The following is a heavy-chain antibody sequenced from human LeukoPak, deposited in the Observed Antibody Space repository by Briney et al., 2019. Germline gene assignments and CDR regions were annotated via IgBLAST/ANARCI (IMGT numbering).Heavy chain of an antibody. J-gene: IGHJ4*02. CDR3: AKAPVTTCRGAFCYPFDY. CDR2: ISDTGDT. D-gene: IGHD2-15*01. CDR1: GFTLSSYA. V-gene: IGHV3-23*01. Sequence: GGSLRLSCAASGFTLSSYAMSRVRQAPGKGLEWVSAISDTGDTYHADSVKGRFTISRDSSKNTLFLQMNRLRPEDAAVYYCAKAPVTTCRGAFCYPFDYWGLGTLVTVSS.